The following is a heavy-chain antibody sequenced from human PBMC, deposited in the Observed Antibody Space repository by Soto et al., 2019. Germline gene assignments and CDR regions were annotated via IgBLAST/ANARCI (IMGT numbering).Heavy chain of an antibody. V-gene: IGHV3-30-3*01. CDR2: ISYDGSNK. D-gene: IGHD6-13*01. CDR1: GFTFSSYA. Sequence: PGGSLRLFCAASGFTFSSYAMHWVRQAPGKGLEWVAVISYDGSNKYYADSVKGRFTISRDNSKNTLYLQMNSLRAEDTAVYYCASEQQQLVLDYWGQGTLVTVSS. CDR3: ASEQQQLVLDY. J-gene: IGHJ4*02.